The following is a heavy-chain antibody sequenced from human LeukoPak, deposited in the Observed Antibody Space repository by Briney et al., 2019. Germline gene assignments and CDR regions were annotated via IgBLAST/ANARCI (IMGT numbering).Heavy chain of an antibody. CDR1: GFTFSNAW. CDR3: ATMFGEEGYYFDY. J-gene: IGHJ4*02. Sequence: GGSLRLSCAASGFTFSNAWMNWVRQAPGKGLEWVGRIKSKTDGGTTDYAAPVKGRFTISRDDSKNTLNLQMHSLRAEDTAVYYCATMFGEEGYYFDYWGQGTLVTVSS. V-gene: IGHV3-15*07. CDR2: IKSKTDGGTT. D-gene: IGHD3-10*02.